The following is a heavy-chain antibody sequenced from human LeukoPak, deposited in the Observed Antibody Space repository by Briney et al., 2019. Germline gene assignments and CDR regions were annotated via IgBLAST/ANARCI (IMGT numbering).Heavy chain of an antibody. Sequence: GALRLSCAASGFTFSSYWMHWVRQAPGKGLVWVSRIYSDGSSTNYADSVKGRFTISRDNAKNTLYLQMTSLRAEDTAVYYCARGEYCSGGSCYSAAFDIWGQGTMVTVSS. D-gene: IGHD2-15*01. CDR1: GFTFSSYW. J-gene: IGHJ3*02. V-gene: IGHV3-74*01. CDR3: ARGEYCSGGSCYSAAFDI. CDR2: IYSDGSST.